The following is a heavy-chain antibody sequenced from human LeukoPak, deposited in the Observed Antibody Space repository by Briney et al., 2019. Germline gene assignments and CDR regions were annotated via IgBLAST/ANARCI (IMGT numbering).Heavy chain of an antibody. Sequence: GGSLRLSCAASGFTFSSYSMNWVRQAPGKGLEWVANIKQDGSEKYYVDSVKGRFTISRDNAKNSLYLQMNSLRAEDTAVYYCAGSGWYYYYYYYYMDVWGKGTTVTVSS. J-gene: IGHJ6*03. V-gene: IGHV3-7*01. CDR3: AGSGWYYYYYYYYMDV. CDR2: IKQDGSEK. D-gene: IGHD6-19*01. CDR1: GFTFSSYS.